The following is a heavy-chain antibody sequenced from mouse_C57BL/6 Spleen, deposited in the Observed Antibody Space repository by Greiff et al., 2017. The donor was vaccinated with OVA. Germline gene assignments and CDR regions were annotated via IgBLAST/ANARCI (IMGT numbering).Heavy chain of an antibody. CDR3: ARRDGRAWFAY. CDR2: INPNYGTT. V-gene: IGHV1-39*01. CDR1: GYSFADYN. J-gene: IGHJ3*01. D-gene: IGHD1-1*01. Sequence: VQLQQSGPELVKPGASVTISCKASGYSFADYNMNLVKQSNGTSLEWIGVINPNYGTTSYNQKFKGKATLTVDQSSSTAYMQLNSLTSQDSAGYYCARRDGRAWFAYWGQGTLFTVSA.